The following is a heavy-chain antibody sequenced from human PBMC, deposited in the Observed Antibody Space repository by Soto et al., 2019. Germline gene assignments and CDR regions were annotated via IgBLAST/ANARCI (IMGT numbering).Heavy chain of an antibody. CDR3: ARDFRYYYDSSGYYYPGYYGMDV. V-gene: IGHV3-7*01. Sequence: LRLSCAASGFTFSSYWMSWVRQAPGKGLEWVANIKQDGSEKYYVDSVKGRFTISRDNAKNSLYLQMNSLRAEDTAVYYCARDFRYYYDSSGYYYPGYYGMDVWGQGTTVTVSS. D-gene: IGHD3-22*01. CDR1: GFTFSSYW. J-gene: IGHJ6*02. CDR2: IKQDGSEK.